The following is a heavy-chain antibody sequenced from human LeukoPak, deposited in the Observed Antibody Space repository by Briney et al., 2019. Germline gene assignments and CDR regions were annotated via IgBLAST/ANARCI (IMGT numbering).Heavy chain of an antibody. CDR3: ARDATMVRGLMYNWFDP. Sequence: ASVKVSCKASGYTFINYYIHWVRQAPGQGLEWMGIINPSGGTTSYAQKFQDRVTMTTDTSTSTAYMELRSLRSDDTALYYCARDATMVRGLMYNWFDPWGQGTLVTVSS. CDR2: INPSGGTT. CDR1: GYTFINYY. J-gene: IGHJ5*02. D-gene: IGHD3-10*01. V-gene: IGHV1-46*01.